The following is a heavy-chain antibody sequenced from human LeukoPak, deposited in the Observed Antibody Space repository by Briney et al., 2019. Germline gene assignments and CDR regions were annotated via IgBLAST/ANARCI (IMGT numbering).Heavy chain of an antibody. CDR1: GGSISSYY. V-gene: IGHV4-59*01. D-gene: IGHD4-17*01. CDR2: IYYSGST. J-gene: IGHJ4*02. Sequence: SETLSLTCTVSGGSISSYYWSWIRQPPGKGLEWIGYIYYSGSTNYNPSLKSRVTISVDTSKNQFSLKLSSVTAADTAVYYCAREDGEYGDYAGYFDYWGQGTLVTVSS. CDR3: AREDGEYGDYAGYFDY.